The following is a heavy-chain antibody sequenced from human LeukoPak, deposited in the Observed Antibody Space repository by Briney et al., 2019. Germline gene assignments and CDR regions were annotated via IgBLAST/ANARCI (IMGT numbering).Heavy chain of an antibody. CDR2: ISGSGGST. CDR3: AKVPDSSGYYYRRDDAFDI. J-gene: IGHJ3*02. CDR1: GFTFSSYA. Sequence: GGSLRLPCAASGFTFSSYAMSWVRQAPGKGLEWVSAISGSGGSTYYADSVKGRFTISRDNSKNTLYLQMNSLRAEDTAVYYCAKVPDSSGYYYRRDDAFDIWGQGTMVTVSS. D-gene: IGHD3-22*01. V-gene: IGHV3-23*01.